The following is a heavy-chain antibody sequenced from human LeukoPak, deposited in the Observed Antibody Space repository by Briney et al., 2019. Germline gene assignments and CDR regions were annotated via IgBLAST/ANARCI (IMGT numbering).Heavy chain of an antibody. V-gene: IGHV1-2*02. CDR3: ARVLSSAMVRGVMNYYYGMDV. CDR1: GGTFSSYA. CDR2: INPNSGGT. D-gene: IGHD3-10*01. Sequence: ASVKVSCKASGGTFSSYAISWVRQAPGQGLEWMGWINPNSGGTNYAQKFQGRVTMTRDTSISTAYMELSRLRSDDTAVYYCARVLSSAMVRGVMNYYYGMDVWGQGTTVTVSS. J-gene: IGHJ6*02.